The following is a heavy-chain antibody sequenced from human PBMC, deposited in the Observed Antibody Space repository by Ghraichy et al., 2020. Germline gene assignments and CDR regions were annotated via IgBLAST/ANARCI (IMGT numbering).Heavy chain of an antibody. CDR3: ARGSFGVVIIPGTYYFDY. CDR2: IYHSGST. Sequence: SETLSLTCAVSGYSISSGYYWGWIRQPPGKGLEWIGSIYHSGSTYYNPSLKSRVTISVDTSKNQFSLKLSSVTAADTAVYYCARGSFGVVIIPGTYYFDYWGQGTLVTVSS. D-gene: IGHD3-3*01. CDR1: GYSISSGYY. J-gene: IGHJ4*02. V-gene: IGHV4-38-2*01.